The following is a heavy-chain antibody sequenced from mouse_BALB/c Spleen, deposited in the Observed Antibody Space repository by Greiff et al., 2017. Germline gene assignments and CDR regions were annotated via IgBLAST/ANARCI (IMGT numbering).Heavy chain of an antibody. CDR1: GFTFSSFG. D-gene: IGHD2-10*02. Sequence: EVKLVESGGGLVQPGGSRKLSCAASGFTFSSFGMHWVRQAPEKGLEWVAYISSGSSTIYYADTVKGRFTISRDNPKNTLFLQMTSLRSEDTAMYYCARSKYGNYGAYAMDYWGQGTSVTVSS. V-gene: IGHV5-17*02. CDR3: ARSKYGNYGAYAMDY. CDR2: ISSGSSTI. J-gene: IGHJ4*01.